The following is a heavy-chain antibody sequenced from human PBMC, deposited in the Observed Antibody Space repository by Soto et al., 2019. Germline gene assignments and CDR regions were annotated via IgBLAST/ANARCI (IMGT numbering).Heavy chain of an antibody. J-gene: IGHJ5*02. D-gene: IGHD6-13*01. CDR2: IIPILGIA. V-gene: IGHV1-69*02. CDR3: ARGQQLVDSWFDP. CDR1: GGTFSSYT. Sequence: QVKLGQSGAEVKKPGSSVKVSCKASGGTFSSYTISWVRQAPGQGLEWMGRIIPILGIANYAQKFQGRVTITADKSTSTAYMELSSLRSEDTAVYYCARGQQLVDSWFDPWGQGTLVTVSS.